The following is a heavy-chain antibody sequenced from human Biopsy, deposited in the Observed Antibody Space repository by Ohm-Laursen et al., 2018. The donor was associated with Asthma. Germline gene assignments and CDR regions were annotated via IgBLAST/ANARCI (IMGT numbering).Heavy chain of an antibody. J-gene: IGHJ2*01. CDR3: ARAVSSSSYWYFDL. CDR2: IYYSGRT. CDR1: GDAMSTSGSY. D-gene: IGHD6-6*01. Sequence: SETLSLTCIVFGDAMSTSGSYWGWIRQSPGKGLEWIGSIYYSGRTYYNPSLESRVTISADTSKNHFSLKVTSVTAADTAVYYCARAVSSSSYWYFDLWGRGDLVTVSS. V-gene: IGHV4-39*02.